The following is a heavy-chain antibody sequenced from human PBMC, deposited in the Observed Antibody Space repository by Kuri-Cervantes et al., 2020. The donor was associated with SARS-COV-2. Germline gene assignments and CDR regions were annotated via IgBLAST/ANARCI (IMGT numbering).Heavy chain of an antibody. CDR2: IVVGSGNT. CDR1: GFTFTSSA. V-gene: IGHV1-58*01. J-gene: IGHJ4*02. CDR3: ASQDSYGYPVDY. D-gene: IGHD5-18*01. Sequence: SVKVSCKASGFTFTSSAVQWVRQARGQRLEWIGWIVVGSGNTNYAQKFQERVTITRDMSTSTAYMELSSLRSEDTAVYYCASQDSYGYPVDYWGQGTLVTVSS.